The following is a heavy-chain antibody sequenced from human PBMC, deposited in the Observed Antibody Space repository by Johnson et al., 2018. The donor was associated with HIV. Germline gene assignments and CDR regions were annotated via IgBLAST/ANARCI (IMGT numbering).Heavy chain of an antibody. CDR3: AKDSLLGYCSGGSCYDEDAFDI. Sequence: QVQLVESGGGVVQPGGSLRLSCAASGFTFSSYGMHWVRQDPGKGLEWVAFIRYDGSNKYYAYSVKGRFTISRDNSKNSLYLQMNSLRAEDTAVYYCAKDSLLGYCSGGSCYDEDAFDIWGQGTMVTVSS. CDR2: IRYDGSNK. D-gene: IGHD2-15*01. V-gene: IGHV3-30*02. J-gene: IGHJ3*02. CDR1: GFTFSSYG.